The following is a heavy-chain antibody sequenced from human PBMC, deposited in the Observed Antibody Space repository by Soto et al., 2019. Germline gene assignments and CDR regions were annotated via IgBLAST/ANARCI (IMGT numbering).Heavy chain of an antibody. J-gene: IGHJ4*02. CDR1: GGSFSGYY. Sequence: SETLSLTCAVYGGSFSGYYWSWIRQPPGKGLEWIGEINHSGSTNYNPSLKSRVTISVDTSKNQFSLKLSSVTAADTAVYYCARGSSWLGVDYWGQGTLVTVS. CDR3: ARGSSWLGVDY. CDR2: INHSGST. D-gene: IGHD6-13*01. V-gene: IGHV4-34*01.